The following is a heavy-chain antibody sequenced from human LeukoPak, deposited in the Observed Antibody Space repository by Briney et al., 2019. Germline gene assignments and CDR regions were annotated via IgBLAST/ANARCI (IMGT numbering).Heavy chain of an antibody. V-gene: IGHV3-9*01. J-gene: IGHJ2*01. CDR2: IAWNSGTK. CDR1: GFTFSDYA. Sequence: GRSLRLSCATSGFTFSDYAMHWVRQAPGKGLEWVASIAWNSGTKDYADSVKGRYTISRDNSAKSLFLQMNTLRPDDTALYFCAKASSHWYFDLWGRGTLVIDSS. CDR3: AKASSHWYFDL.